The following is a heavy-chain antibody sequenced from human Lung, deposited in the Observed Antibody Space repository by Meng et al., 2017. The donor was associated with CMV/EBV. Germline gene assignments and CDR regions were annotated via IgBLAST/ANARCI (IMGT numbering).Heavy chain of an antibody. CDR1: GNGFTTYW. D-gene: IGHD3-10*01. CDR2: IYPRDSDT. J-gene: IGHJ4*02. V-gene: IGHV5-51*01. CDR3: ARRDYYDLGSGN. Sequence: SXKVSGNGFTTYWIGWVRQISGKGLEWMGIIYPRDSDTVYMMSFQGRVTISADKSINTVYLQWDSLRASDTAMYYCARRDYYDLGSGNWGQGTVVTVSS.